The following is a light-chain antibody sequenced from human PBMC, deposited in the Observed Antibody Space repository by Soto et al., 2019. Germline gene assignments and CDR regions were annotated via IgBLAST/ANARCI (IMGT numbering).Light chain of an antibody. CDR2: AAS. CDR1: QSVSSF. Sequence: EIVLTQSPGTLSVSPGERATLSCRASQSVSSFLAWYQQKPGQAPRLLIYAASTRATGIPDRFSGSGSGTDFTLTISRLEPEDFAVYYCQQRSNWITFGQGTRLEIK. V-gene: IGKV3-11*01. CDR3: QQRSNWIT. J-gene: IGKJ5*01.